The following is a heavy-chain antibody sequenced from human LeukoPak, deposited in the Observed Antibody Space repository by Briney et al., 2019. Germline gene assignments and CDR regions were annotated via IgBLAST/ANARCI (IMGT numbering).Heavy chain of an antibody. Sequence: ASVKVSCKASGYTFTGYYMHWVRQAPGQGLEWMGWINPNSGGTNYAKKFQGRVTMTRDTSISTAYMELSRLRSDDTAVYYCARGGSSYYYYYMDVWGKGTTVTVSS. J-gene: IGHJ6*03. CDR1: GYTFTGYY. V-gene: IGHV1-2*02. CDR2: INPNSGGT. CDR3: ARGGSSYYYYYMDV. D-gene: IGHD6-13*01.